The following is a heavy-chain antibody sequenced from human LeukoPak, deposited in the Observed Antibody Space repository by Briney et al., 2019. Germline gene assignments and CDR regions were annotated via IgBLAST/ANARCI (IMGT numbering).Heavy chain of an antibody. V-gene: IGHV3-23*01. Sequence: LTGGSLRLSCAASGFLFSRCAMSWVRQAPGKGLEWVSSISGAGDIAHYAESVKGRFTISRDNSGNTLYVQMDSLRAEDTAVYYCAKVKSSLTLIGAWGQGTLVTVS. CDR1: GFLFSRCA. J-gene: IGHJ5*02. CDR3: AKVKSSLTLIGA. CDR2: ISGAGDIA. D-gene: IGHD2-8*01.